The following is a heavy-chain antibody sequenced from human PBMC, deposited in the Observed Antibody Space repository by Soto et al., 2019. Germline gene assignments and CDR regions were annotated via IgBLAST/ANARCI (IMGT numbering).Heavy chain of an antibody. Sequence: PGWSLRLACASSVFTFISYGMHWVRQAPGKGLEWVAVISYDGSNKYYADSVKGRFTISRDNSKNTLYLQMNSLRAEDTAVYYCAKDREAMATYYYYGMDVWGQGTTVTVSS. D-gene: IGHD5-18*01. CDR3: AKDREAMATYYYYGMDV. CDR2: ISYDGSNK. J-gene: IGHJ6*02. CDR1: VFTFISYG. V-gene: IGHV3-30*18.